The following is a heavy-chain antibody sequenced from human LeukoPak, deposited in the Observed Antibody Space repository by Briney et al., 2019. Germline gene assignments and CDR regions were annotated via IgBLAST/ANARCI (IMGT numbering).Heavy chain of an antibody. CDR2: LYSGGNT. D-gene: IGHD3-10*01. J-gene: IGHJ3*02. V-gene: IGHV3-66*01. CDR3: ATEGFRGVLFHI. CDR1: GFTVSSNY. Sequence: GGSLRLSCAASGFTVSSNYMSWVRQAPGKGLEWVSVLYSGGNTYYADSVQGRFTISRDNSRNTLYLQMNSLRVEDTAVYYCATEGFRGVLFHIWGQGTGSPSLQ.